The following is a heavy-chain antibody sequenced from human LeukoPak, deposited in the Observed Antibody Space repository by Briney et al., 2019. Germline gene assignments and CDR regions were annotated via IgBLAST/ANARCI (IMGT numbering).Heavy chain of an antibody. CDR2: IYPGDSDT. Sequence: GESLKISFMGSGYRFTDYWLAWVRQMPGKGLGWMGIIYPGDSDTICSPSFQGHVTISAHKSISTAYLQWRSLKAWDTAMYYCARSPYYYDISGLGQYNCFDPGAQGTRVPVSS. CDR1: GYRFTDYW. CDR3: ARSPYYYDISGLGQYNCFDP. V-gene: IGHV5-51*01. J-gene: IGHJ5*02. D-gene: IGHD3-22*01.